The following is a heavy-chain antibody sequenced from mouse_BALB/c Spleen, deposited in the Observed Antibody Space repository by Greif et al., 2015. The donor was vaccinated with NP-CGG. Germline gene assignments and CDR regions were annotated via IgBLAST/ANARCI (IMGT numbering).Heavy chain of an antibody. V-gene: IGHV1S81*02. D-gene: IGHD4-1*01. CDR3: ARGDWAY. CDR2: INPSNGRT. J-gene: IGHJ2*01. CDR1: GYTFTSYW. Sequence: QVQLQQPGAELVKPGASVKLSYKASGYTFTSYWMHWVKQRPGQGLEWIGEINPSNGRTNYNEKFKSKATLTVDKSSSTAYMQLSSLTSEDSAVYYCARGDWAYWGQGTTLTVSS.